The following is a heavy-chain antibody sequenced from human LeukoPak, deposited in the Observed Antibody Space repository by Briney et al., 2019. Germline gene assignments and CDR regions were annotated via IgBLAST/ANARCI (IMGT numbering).Heavy chain of an antibody. J-gene: IGHJ4*02. D-gene: IGHD3-9*01. Sequence: PSETLSLTCAVYGGSITGYYWSWIRQPPGKGLEWVGEIHYTGATSYNPSLKSRATISIDASKNQVSLKLSSVTAADTAVYYCARGNILSGYCFDFWGQGALVTVSS. V-gene: IGHV4-34*01. CDR3: ARGNILSGYCFDF. CDR2: IHYTGAT. CDR1: GGSITGYY.